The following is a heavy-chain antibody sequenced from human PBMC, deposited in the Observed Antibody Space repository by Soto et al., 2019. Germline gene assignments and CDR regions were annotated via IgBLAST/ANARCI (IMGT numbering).Heavy chain of an antibody. CDR1: GFSLSTSGVG. CDR3: AHIIAPRLFDY. V-gene: IGHV2-5*02. Sequence: QITLKESGPTLVKPTQTLTLTCTFSGFSLSTSGVGVGWIRQPPGKALEWLALIYLDDDKRYSPSLKSRLTITKNTSKIQVVLTMTNMDPVDIATYYCAHIIAPRLFDYWGHGTLVTVSS. J-gene: IGHJ4*01. D-gene: IGHD6-6*01. CDR2: IYLDDDK.